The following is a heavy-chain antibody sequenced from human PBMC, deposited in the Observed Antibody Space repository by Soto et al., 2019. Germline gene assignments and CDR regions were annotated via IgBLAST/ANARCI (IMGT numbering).Heavy chain of an antibody. CDR2: INSGSNYI. J-gene: IGHJ4*02. CDR1: GITFTDSY. V-gene: IGHV3-11*05. CDR3: ATDFRRFDM. Sequence: PVGLLRLSCSGSGITFTDSYMSWVRQSPGKGLECISYINSGSNYIKYSDSVRGRFTISRDNAKKLLFLQMNDLRVEDTGIYFCATDFRRFDMWGQGTLVTVSS. D-gene: IGHD3-9*01.